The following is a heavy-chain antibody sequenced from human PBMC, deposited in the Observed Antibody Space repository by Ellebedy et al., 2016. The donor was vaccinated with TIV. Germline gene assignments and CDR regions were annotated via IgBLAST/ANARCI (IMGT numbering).Heavy chain of an antibody. CDR3: AREDGCRTSCYAEMYNWFDP. J-gene: IGHJ5*02. V-gene: IGHV1-18*01. Sequence: AASVKVSCKASGYTFTSYGISWVRQAPGQGLEWIGWISDYNGNTNYAQKLQGRVTMSTDISTSTAYMELRSLRSDDTAVYYFAREDGCRTSCYAEMYNWFDPWGQGTLVTVSS. CDR2: ISDYNGNT. CDR1: GYTFTSYG. D-gene: IGHD2-2*01.